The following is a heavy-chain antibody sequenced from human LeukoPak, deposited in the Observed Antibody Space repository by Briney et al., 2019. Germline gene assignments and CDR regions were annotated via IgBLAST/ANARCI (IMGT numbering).Heavy chain of an antibody. CDR2: INTNTGNP. Sequence: GASVTVSCKASGYTFTSYAMNWVRQAPGQGLEWMGWINTNTGNPTYAQGFTGRFVFSLDTSVSTAYLQISSLKAEDTAVYYCARDILSVAVAGTLSFWGQGTLVTVSS. CDR3: ARDILSVAVAGTLSF. V-gene: IGHV7-4-1*02. CDR1: GYTFTSYA. D-gene: IGHD6-19*01. J-gene: IGHJ4*02.